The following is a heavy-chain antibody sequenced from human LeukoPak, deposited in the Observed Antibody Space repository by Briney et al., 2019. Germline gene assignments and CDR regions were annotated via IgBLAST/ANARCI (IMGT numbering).Heavy chain of an antibody. Sequence: SETLSLTCTVSGGSISSFYWSWIRQPPGKGLEWIGYIYNTENTNYNPSLKSRVTISVDTSKNQPSRKVKAVTASDTAVYYCASSKHDLDTWGQGTLVTVSS. V-gene: IGHV4-59*08. CDR3: ASSKHDLDT. D-gene: IGHD2-2*01. J-gene: IGHJ5*02. CDR1: GGSISSFY. CDR2: IYNTENT.